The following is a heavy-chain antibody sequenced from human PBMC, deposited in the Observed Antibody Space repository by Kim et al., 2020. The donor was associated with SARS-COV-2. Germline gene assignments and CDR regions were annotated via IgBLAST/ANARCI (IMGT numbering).Heavy chain of an antibody. J-gene: IGHJ3*01. Sequence: SETLSLTCSVSNGSISSPNWWSWVRQPPGKGLEWIGEIFHNGDTNYNPSLQTRVSLSVDTSKSQFSLQLTSVSAADSAIYYCARAFLWFGDSLSQAAFDVWGQGTMITVST. CDR3: ARAFLWFGDSLSQAAFDV. D-gene: IGHD3-10*01. CDR1: NGSISSPNW. V-gene: IGHV4-4*02. CDR2: IFHNGDT.